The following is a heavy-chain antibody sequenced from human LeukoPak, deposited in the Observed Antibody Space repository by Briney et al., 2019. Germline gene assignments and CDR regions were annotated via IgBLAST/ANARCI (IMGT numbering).Heavy chain of an antibody. J-gene: IGHJ4*02. V-gene: IGHV3-30*03. CDR2: ISYDGSNE. Sequence: GGSLRLSCAASGFIFSSYGMHWVRQAPGKGLEWVAVISYDGSNEYYADSVKGRFTISRDNSKNTLYMEVNSLRAGDTAVYSCARGPSKGYSSSWYLGHWGQGTLVTVSS. CDR3: ARGPSKGYSSSWYLGH. D-gene: IGHD6-13*01. CDR1: GFIFSSYG.